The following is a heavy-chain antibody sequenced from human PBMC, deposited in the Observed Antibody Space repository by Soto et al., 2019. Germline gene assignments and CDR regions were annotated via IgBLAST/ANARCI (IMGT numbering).Heavy chain of an antibody. CDR3: ARVLVGYCSGGSCPFDY. CDR1: GFTFSSYA. V-gene: IGHV3-30-3*01. J-gene: IGHJ4*02. D-gene: IGHD2-15*01. Sequence: QVQLVESGGGVVQPGRSLRLSCAASGFTFSSYAIHWVRQAPGKGLEWVALISYDGSNKYYADSVKGRFTISRDNSKNTLYLQMNSLRAEDTAVYYCARVLVGYCSGGSCPFDYWGQGTLVTVSS. CDR2: ISYDGSNK.